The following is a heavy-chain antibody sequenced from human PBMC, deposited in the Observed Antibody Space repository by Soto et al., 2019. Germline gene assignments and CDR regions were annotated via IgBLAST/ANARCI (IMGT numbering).Heavy chain of an antibody. CDR3: ARSIAVRSRMIYYYYYGMDV. J-gene: IGHJ6*02. Sequence: PSETLSLTCAVYGGSFSGYYWSWIRQPPGKGLEWVGEINHSGSTNYNPSLKSRVTISVDTSKNQFSLKLSSVTAADTAVYYCARSIAVRSRMIYYYYYGMDVWGQGTTVTVSS. V-gene: IGHV4-34*01. D-gene: IGHD6-19*01. CDR2: INHSGST. CDR1: GGSFSGYY.